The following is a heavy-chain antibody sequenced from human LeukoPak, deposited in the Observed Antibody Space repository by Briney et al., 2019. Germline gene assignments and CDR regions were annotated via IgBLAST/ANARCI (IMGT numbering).Heavy chain of an antibody. CDR1: GFSISSGYS. J-gene: IGHJ5*02. Sequence: SETLSLTCTVSGFSISSGYSWGWIRQPPGKGLEWIGSIYHSGSTYYNPSLKSRITISVDTSKNQFSLKLSSVTAADTAVYYCASSSWYSWFDPWGQGTLVTVSS. V-gene: IGHV4-38-2*02. D-gene: IGHD6-13*01. CDR3: ASSSWYSWFDP. CDR2: IYHSGST.